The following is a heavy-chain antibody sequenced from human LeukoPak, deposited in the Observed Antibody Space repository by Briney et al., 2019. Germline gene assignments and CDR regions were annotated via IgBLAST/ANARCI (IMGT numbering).Heavy chain of an antibody. J-gene: IGHJ6*02. CDR1: GFTFSSYG. CDR3: AKDHRQWLTLDGMDA. Sequence: GGSLRLSCAASGFTFSSYGMHWVRQAPGKGLEWVAVISYDGSNKYYADSVKGRFTISRDNSKNTLYLQMNSLRAEDTAVYYCAKDHRQWLTLDGMDAWGQGTTVTVSS. V-gene: IGHV3-30*18. CDR2: ISYDGSNK. D-gene: IGHD6-19*01.